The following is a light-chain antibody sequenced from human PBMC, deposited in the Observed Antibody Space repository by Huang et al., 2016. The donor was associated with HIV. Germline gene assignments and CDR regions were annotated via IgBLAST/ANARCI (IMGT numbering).Light chain of an antibody. CDR2: GAT. V-gene: IGKV3-15*01. Sequence: EMVMTQSPATLSVSLGERATLSCTASQSLSNNLAWYQQKPGQVPRLLIYGATTRATGIPARVRGSGSGTEFTLTISSLQSEDVAVYYCQQYNDWPPMYTFGQGTKLEIK. CDR1: QSLSNN. CDR3: QQYNDWPPMYT. J-gene: IGKJ2*01.